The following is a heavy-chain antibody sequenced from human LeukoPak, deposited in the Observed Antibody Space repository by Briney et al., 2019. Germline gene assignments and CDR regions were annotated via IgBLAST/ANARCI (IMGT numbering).Heavy chain of an antibody. CDR1: GYTFTGYY. Sequence: ASVKVSCKASGYTFTGYYMHWVRQAPGQGLEWMGWINPNSGGTNYAQKFQGRVTMTRDTSMSTAYMELSRLRSDDTAVYYCARDLCRGDILGATGCASNYWGQGTLVTVSS. CDR3: ARDLCRGDILGATGCASNY. V-gene: IGHV1-2*02. CDR2: INPNSGGT. J-gene: IGHJ4*02. D-gene: IGHD1-26*01.